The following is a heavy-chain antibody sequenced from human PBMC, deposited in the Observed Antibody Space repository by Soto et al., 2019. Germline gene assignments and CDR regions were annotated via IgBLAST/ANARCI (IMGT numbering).Heavy chain of an antibody. J-gene: IGHJ4*02. CDR2: ISSSGSTI. D-gene: IGHD3-16*01. CDR3: ARFMRTFGTIDY. CDR1: GFTFSDYY. V-gene: IGHV3-11*01. Sequence: PGGSLRLSCTASGFTFSDYYMSWIRQAPGKGLEWVSYISSSGSTIYYADSVKGRFTIPRDNAKNSLYLQMNSLRAEDTAVYYCARFMRTFGTIDYWGKGTLVTVSS.